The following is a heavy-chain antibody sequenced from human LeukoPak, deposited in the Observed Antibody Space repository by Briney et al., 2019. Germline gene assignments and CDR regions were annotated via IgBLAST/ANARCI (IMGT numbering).Heavy chain of an antibody. CDR3: ARVEVAVAIDY. CDR1: GFTSNYW. V-gene: IGHV3-74*01. J-gene: IGHJ4*02. CDR2: ISGDGSTT. D-gene: IGHD6-19*01. Sequence: PGGSLRLSCAAIGFTSNYWMHWVRQAPGKGLVWVSRISGDGSTTFYADSVKGRFTISRDNAKNSLYLQMNSLRAEDTAVYYCARVEVAVAIDYWGQGTLVTVSS.